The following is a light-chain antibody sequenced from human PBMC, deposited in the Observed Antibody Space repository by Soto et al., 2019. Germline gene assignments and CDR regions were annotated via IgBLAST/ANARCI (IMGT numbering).Light chain of an antibody. V-gene: IGKV3-11*01. J-gene: IGKJ1*01. CDR2: DAS. CDR1: QSVSSY. CDR3: QQASNWPRT. Sequence: EIVLTQSPGTLSLSPGERATLSCRASQSVSSYLAWYQQKPGQAPRLLIYDASNRATGIPARFSGSGSGTEFTLTISGLQSEDFAVYYCQQASNWPRTFGQGTKVDIK.